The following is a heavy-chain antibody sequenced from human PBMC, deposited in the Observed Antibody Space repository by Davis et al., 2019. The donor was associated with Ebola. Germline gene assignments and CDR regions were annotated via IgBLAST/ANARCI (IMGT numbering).Heavy chain of an antibody. J-gene: IGHJ4*02. Sequence: GESLKISCAASGFTFSSYAMHWVRQAPGKGLEWVAIISNDGGHKFYADSVRGRFSISRDNSKSTLYLQMDGLRPEDTAVYYCARIQGTFWWTFDYWGQGTLVTVSS. D-gene: IGHD3-3*01. CDR1: GFTFSSYA. CDR3: ARIQGTFWWTFDY. V-gene: IGHV3-30-3*01. CDR2: ISNDGGHK.